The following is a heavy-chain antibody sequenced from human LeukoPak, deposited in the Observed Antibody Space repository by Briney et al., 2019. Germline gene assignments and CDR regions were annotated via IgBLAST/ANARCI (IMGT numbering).Heavy chain of an antibody. CDR3: ARVDNGGGNFDY. Sequence: ASVKVSCKASGYTFTSYYMHWVRQAPGQGLEWMGIINPSGCSTSYAQKFQGRVTMTRDTATSTVYMEVSSLRSEDTAVYYCARVDNGGGNFDYWGQGTLVTVSS. D-gene: IGHD4-23*01. CDR1: GYTFTSYY. V-gene: IGHV1-46*01. CDR2: INPSGCST. J-gene: IGHJ4*02.